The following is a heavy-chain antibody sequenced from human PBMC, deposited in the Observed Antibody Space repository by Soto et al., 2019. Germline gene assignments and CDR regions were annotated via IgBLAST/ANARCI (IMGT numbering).Heavy chain of an antibody. CDR3: ATDKVAFDM. J-gene: IGHJ3*02. V-gene: IGHV1-2*02. Sequence: ASVKVSCKASGYIFTCYYIQWVRQAPGQGLEWMGWINTKTGGTKYAQKFQGRVTMTRDTSINTAYMEVSRLRSDDTAVYYCATDKVAFDMWGQGTMVTVSS. CDR1: GYIFTCYY. CDR2: INTKTGGT. D-gene: IGHD3-9*01.